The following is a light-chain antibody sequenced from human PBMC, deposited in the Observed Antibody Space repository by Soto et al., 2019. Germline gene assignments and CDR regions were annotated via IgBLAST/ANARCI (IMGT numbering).Light chain of an antibody. V-gene: IGKV3-20*01. CDR2: GAS. Sequence: IVLTLSPATLSLSPGERATLSCRASQSVSSYLAWYQQKPGQAPRLLIYGASSRATGIPDRFSGSGSGTDFTLTISRLEPEDFAVYYCQQYGSSPITFGQGTRLEIK. J-gene: IGKJ5*01. CDR3: QQYGSSPIT. CDR1: QSVSSY.